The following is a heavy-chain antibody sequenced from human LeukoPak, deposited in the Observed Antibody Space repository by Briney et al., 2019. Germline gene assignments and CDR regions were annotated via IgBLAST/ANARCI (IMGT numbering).Heavy chain of an antibody. Sequence: GGSLRLSCAASGFTVSSNYMSWVRQAPGKGLEWVSVIYSSGSTYYAGSVKGRFTISRDNLKNTLYLQMNSLRAEDTAVFYCAKDRDDYVWGSYLGAFDIWGQGTMVTVSS. V-gene: IGHV3-53*01. D-gene: IGHD3-16*01. J-gene: IGHJ3*02. CDR1: GFTVSSNY. CDR3: AKDRDDYVWGSYLGAFDI. CDR2: IYSSGST.